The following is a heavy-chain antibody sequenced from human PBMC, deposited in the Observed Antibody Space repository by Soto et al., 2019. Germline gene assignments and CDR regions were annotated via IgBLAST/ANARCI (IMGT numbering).Heavy chain of an antibody. D-gene: IGHD1-26*01. Sequence: QVQLVESGGGLVKPGGSLRLSCAASGFTFSDYYMSWIRQAPGKGLEWVSYISSSSSYTNYADSVKGRFTISRDNAKNSLYLQMNILRAEDPAVYYCARGAVGATAFDYWGQGTLVTVSS. J-gene: IGHJ4*02. CDR3: ARGAVGATAFDY. V-gene: IGHV3-11*05. CDR1: GFTFSDYY. CDR2: ISSSSSYT.